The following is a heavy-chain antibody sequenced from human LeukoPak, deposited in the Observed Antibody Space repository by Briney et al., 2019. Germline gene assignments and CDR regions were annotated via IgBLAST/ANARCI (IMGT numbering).Heavy chain of an antibody. CDR1: GFTFSSYA. Sequence: PGGSLRLSCAASGFTFSSYAMSWVRQAPGKGLKWVSTITTGDGNTYYADSVKSRFTVSRDDSKNTLYLQMNSLRAEDTAVYYCAKDGGLWVSAHWGDSWGRGTLVTVSS. J-gene: IGHJ4*02. D-gene: IGHD7-27*01. V-gene: IGHV3-23*01. CDR2: ITTGDGNT. CDR3: AKDGGLWVSAHWGDS.